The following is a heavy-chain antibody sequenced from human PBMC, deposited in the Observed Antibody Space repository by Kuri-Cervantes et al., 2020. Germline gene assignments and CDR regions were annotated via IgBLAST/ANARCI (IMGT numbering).Heavy chain of an antibody. CDR3: ARGGDYYGSGSYYFDY. Sequence: GSLRLSCAVSGVSVNSHIWWSWVRQPPGKGLEWTGEIYQSGATYYNSSLKSRVTLSVDRSKNQFSLKLSSVTAADTAVYYCARGGDYYGSGSYYFDYWGQGTLVTVSS. J-gene: IGHJ4*02. CDR1: GVSVNSHIW. D-gene: IGHD3-10*01. CDR2: IYQSGAT. V-gene: IGHV4-4*02.